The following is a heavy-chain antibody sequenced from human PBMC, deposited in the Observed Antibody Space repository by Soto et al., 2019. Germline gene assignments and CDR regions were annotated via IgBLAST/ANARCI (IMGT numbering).Heavy chain of an antibody. CDR1: GGSFSGYY. J-gene: IGHJ6*02. D-gene: IGHD3-9*01. CDR2: INHSGST. CDR3: ARGPSHILTGYLVMWLYGMDV. V-gene: IGHV4-34*01. Sequence: PSETLSLTCAVYGGSFSGYYWSWIRQPPGKGLEWIGEINHSGSTNYNPSLKSRVTISVDTSKNQFSLKLSSVTAADTAVYYCARGPSHILTGYLVMWLYGMDVWGQGTTVTASS.